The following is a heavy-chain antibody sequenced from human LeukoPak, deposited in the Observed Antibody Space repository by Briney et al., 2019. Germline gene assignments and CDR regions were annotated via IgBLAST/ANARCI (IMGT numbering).Heavy chain of an antibody. CDR1: GFTFSSYG. D-gene: IGHD2/OR15-2a*01. CDR3: AKVLRGYFDY. J-gene: IGHJ4*02. CDR2: ISYDGSNK. V-gene: IGHV3-30*18. Sequence: GGSLRLSCAASGFTFSSYGMHWVRQAPGRGLEWVAVISYDGSNKYYADSVKGRFTISRDNSKNTLYLQMNSLRAEDTAVYYCAKVLRGYFDYWGQGTLVTVSS.